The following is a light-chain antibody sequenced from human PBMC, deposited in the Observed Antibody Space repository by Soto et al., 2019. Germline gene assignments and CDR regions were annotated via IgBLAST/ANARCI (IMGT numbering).Light chain of an antibody. CDR1: QSIYRW. V-gene: IGKV1-5*03. Sequence: DIQMTQSPSTLSASVGDRVTITCRASQSIYRWLAWYQQKPGKAPQLLIYEVSTLESGVPSRSGGSGSGTDFPLTISVLQPDDFSTYYGQHYDTSPWTFVQRTMVEIK. J-gene: IGKJ1*01. CDR3: QHYDTSPWT. CDR2: EVS.